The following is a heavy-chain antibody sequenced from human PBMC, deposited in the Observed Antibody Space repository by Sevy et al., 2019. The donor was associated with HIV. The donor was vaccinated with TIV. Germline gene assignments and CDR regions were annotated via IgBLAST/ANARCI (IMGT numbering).Heavy chain of an antibody. J-gene: IGHJ4*02. CDR3: AREGCTKPHDY. Sequence: GGSLRLSCAASGFTFSKYSMSWVRQPPGKGLEWVSILSFGCGEINYADSVMGRFTISRDNSKSSVYLQMNNLRPEDTAVYYCAREGCTKPHDYWGQGTLVTVSS. D-gene: IGHD2-8*01. CDR1: GFTFSKYS. V-gene: IGHV3-23*01. CDR2: LSFGCGEI.